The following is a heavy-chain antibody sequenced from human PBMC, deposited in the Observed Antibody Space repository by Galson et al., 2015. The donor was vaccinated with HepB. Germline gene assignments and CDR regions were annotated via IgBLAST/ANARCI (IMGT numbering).Heavy chain of an antibody. CDR1: GGSISSSSYY. J-gene: IGHJ5*02. V-gene: IGHV4-39*07. Sequence: TCTVSGGSISSSSYYWGWIRQPPGKGLEWIGSIYYSGSTYYNPSLKSRVTISVDTSKNQFSLKLSSVTAADTAVYYCARAIVVPAAIPACFDPWGQGTLVTVSS. CDR3: ARAIVVPAAIPACFDP. CDR2: IYYSGST. D-gene: IGHD2-2*01.